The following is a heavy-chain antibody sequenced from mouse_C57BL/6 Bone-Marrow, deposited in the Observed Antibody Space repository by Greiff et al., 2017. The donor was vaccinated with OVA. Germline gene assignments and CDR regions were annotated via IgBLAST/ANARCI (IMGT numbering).Heavy chain of an antibody. J-gene: IGHJ1*03. CDR1: GFTFSDYY. CDR2: INYDGSST. CDR3: ARDGYWGYFDV. V-gene: IGHV5-16*01. Sequence: EVKLMESEGGLVQPGSSMKLSCTASGFTFSDYYMAWVRQVPEKGLEWVANINYDGSSTYYLDSLKSRFIISRDNAKNILYLQMSSLKSEDTATYYSARDGYWGYFDVWGTGTTVTVSS. D-gene: IGHD2-3*01.